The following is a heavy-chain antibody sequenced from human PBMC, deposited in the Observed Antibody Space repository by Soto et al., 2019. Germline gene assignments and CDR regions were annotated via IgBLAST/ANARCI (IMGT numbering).Heavy chain of an antibody. V-gene: IGHV3-74*01. J-gene: IGHJ4*02. D-gene: IGHD1-26*01. CDR2: INSDGSST. Sequence: EVQLVESGGGLVQPGGSLRLSCAASGFTFSSYWMYWVRQAPGKGLVWVSRINSDGSSTTYADSVKGRFTISRDNAKNTLYLQMNSLRAEDTAVYYCARALVWSGSYYALDYWGQGTLVTVSS. CDR1: GFTFSSYW. CDR3: ARALVWSGSYYALDY.